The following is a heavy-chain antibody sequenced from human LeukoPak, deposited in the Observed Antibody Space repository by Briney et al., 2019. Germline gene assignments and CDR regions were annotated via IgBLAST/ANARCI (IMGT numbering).Heavy chain of an antibody. Sequence: ASVKVSCKASGGTFSRYAINWVRQAPGQGLEWMGGIIPIFGTANYAQKFQGRVTITADESTSTAYMELSSLRSEDTAVYYCATKRGYSYGSPHWGQGTLVTVSS. CDR1: GGTFSRYA. D-gene: IGHD5-18*01. J-gene: IGHJ4*02. V-gene: IGHV1-69*13. CDR3: ATKRGYSYGSPH. CDR2: IIPIFGTA.